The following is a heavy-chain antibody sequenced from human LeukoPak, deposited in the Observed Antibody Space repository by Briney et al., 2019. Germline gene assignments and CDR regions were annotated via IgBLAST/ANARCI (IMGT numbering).Heavy chain of an antibody. D-gene: IGHD3-3*01. J-gene: IGHJ4*02. Sequence: GGTLRLSCEASGFTFSSYGMSCVRQAPGKGLEWVSTISGSGGSTYYADSVKGQFTISRDNSKNTLYLQMNSLRAEDTAVYYCAKEEWLLAVYFDYWGQGTLVTVSS. CDR1: GFTFSSYG. V-gene: IGHV3-23*01. CDR2: ISGSGGST. CDR3: AKEEWLLAVYFDY.